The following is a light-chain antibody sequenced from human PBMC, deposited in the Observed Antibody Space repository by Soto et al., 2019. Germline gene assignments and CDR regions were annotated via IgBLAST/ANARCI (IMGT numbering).Light chain of an antibody. J-gene: IGKJ1*01. CDR1: DDINYD. CDR2: ASS. CDR3: LQDYFYPWT. V-gene: IGKV1-6*01. Sequence: AIHMTQSPSFLSDSVGDRATITCRASDDINYDLGLYQQKPGKAPRLLIYASSMLQPGVPSRFSGGGSGTDFTLTLSGLQPEDFATYCCLQDYFYPWTFGQGTKVEIK.